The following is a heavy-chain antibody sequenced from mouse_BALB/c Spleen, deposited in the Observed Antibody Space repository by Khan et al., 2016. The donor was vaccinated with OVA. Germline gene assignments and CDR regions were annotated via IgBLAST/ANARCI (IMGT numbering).Heavy chain of an antibody. CDR3: ARDGSRYNYAMDY. CDR1: GYSITSDYA. V-gene: IGHV3-2*02. J-gene: IGHJ4*01. Sequence: EVQLQESGPGLVKPSQSLSLTCTVTGYSITSDYAWNWIRQFPGNKLEWMGYISSSGSTNYNPPLKSRISITRDTSKNQFFLQLNSVTTEDTATNYDARDGSRYNYAMDYWGQGTSVTVAS. CDR2: ISSSGST. D-gene: IGHD2-3*01.